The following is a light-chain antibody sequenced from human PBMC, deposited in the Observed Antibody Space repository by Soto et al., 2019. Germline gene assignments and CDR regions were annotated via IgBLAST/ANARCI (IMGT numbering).Light chain of an antibody. CDR3: SSYSSSTTHVD. J-gene: IGLJ2*01. CDR2: DVT. CDR1: STDVGDFNY. Sequence: QSALTQPASVSGSPGRSVTISCTGTSTDVGDFNYVSWYQHLPGRAPKLIIYDVTNRPSGISYRFSASKSGRTASLTISGLQAEDEADYYCSSYSSSTTHVDFGGGTKVTVL. V-gene: IGLV2-14*03.